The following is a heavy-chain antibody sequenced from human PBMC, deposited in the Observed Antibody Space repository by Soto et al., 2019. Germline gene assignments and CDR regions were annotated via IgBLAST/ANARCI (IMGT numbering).Heavy chain of an antibody. D-gene: IGHD2-21*01. Sequence: QVQLVESGGGVVQPGRSLRLSCTASGFIFGSYGMHWVRQAPGKGLEWVALISYDGTNKYYPDSVKGRFTISRDNPKNTLYLEKNSLIPEDTAVYYCARAPRDFCGRECSSENWGQGTQVTVSS. V-gene: IGHV3-30*03. CDR2: ISYDGTNK. J-gene: IGHJ4*02. CDR3: ARAPRDFCGRECSSEN. CDR1: GFIFGSYG.